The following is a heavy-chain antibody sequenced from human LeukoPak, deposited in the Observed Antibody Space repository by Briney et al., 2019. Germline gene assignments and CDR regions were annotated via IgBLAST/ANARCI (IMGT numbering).Heavy chain of an antibody. V-gene: IGHV4-59*13. CDR3: ASEAYCSGGRCSVQRVAS. CDR2: IYYSGST. J-gene: IGHJ4*02. D-gene: IGHD2-15*01. Sequence: SETLSLTCTVSGGTISSYYWSWIRQPPGKGVEGIGYIYYSGSTNYNPSLKSRVTISVDTSKNQFSLKLSSVTAADTAVYYCASEAYCSGGRCSVQRVASWGQGTPVTVSS. CDR1: GGTISSYY.